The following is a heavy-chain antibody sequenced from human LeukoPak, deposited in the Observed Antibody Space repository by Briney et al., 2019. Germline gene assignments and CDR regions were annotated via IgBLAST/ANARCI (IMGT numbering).Heavy chain of an antibody. CDR3: AREGGEYYDFHPSLRLDY. CDR2: FDPEDGET. CDR1: GYTLTELS. J-gene: IGHJ4*02. D-gene: IGHD3-3*01. Sequence: ASVKVSCKVSGYTLTELSMHWVRQAPGKGLEWMGGFDPEDGETIYAQKFQGRVTMTEDTSTDTAYMELSSLRSEDTAVYYCAREGGEYYDFHPSLRLDYWGQGTLVTVSS. V-gene: IGHV1-24*01.